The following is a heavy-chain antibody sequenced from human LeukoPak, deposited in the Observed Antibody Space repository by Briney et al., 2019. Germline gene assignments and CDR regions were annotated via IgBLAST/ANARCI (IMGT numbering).Heavy chain of an antibody. Sequence: SETLSLTCTVSGGSISSSSYYWGWIRQPPGKGLEWIGSIYYSGSTYYNPSLKSRVTISVDTSKNQFSLKLSSVTAADTAVYYCARVSWFPGTSYYYMDVWDKGTTVTVSS. D-gene: IGHD1-1*01. J-gene: IGHJ6*03. V-gene: IGHV4-39*07. CDR2: IYYSGST. CDR3: ARVSWFPGTSYYYMDV. CDR1: GGSISSSSYY.